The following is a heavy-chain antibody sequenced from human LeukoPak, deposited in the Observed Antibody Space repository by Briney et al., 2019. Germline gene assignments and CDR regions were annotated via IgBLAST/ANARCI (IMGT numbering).Heavy chain of an antibody. Sequence: GGSLRLSCAVSGFTLSNDWMHWVRQAPGKGLLWVSRISGDGTTTNYANSVKGRFTTSRDNAKNTLYLQMDSLRAEDTAVYYCAGTWSFDYWGQGTLVTVSS. V-gene: IGHV3-74*01. J-gene: IGHJ4*02. CDR3: AGTWSFDY. CDR2: ISGDGTTT. D-gene: IGHD2-15*01. CDR1: GFTLSNDW.